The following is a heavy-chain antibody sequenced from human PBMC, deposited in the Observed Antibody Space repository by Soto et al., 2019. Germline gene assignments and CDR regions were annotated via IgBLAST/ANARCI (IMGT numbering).Heavy chain of an antibody. CDR3: ARDSGPITRLRGDVDV. CDR2: IRAKAFGGTT. Sequence: EVQLVESGGGLVQPGRSLRLSCTASGFTFGDYAMSWFRQSPGKGLEWLGFIRAKAFGGTTEYAASAEGRFTLSRDDSKNISYLQMNSLKTEDTAMYYCARDSGPITRLRGDVDVWGKGTTVTVSS. D-gene: IGHD2-2*01. CDR1: GFTFGDYA. J-gene: IGHJ6*04. V-gene: IGHV3-49*03.